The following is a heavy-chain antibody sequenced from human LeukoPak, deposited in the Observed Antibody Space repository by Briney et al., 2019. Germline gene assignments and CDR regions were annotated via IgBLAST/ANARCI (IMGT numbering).Heavy chain of an antibody. CDR3: AKDRATVTSQANYYYYYGMDV. Sequence: GGSLRLSCAASGFTFSSYGMHWVRQGPGKGLEWVAVISYDGRNKYYIDSVKGRYTISRDNSKNTLYLQMNSLRAEDTAVYYCAKDRATVTSQANYYYYYGMDVWGQGTTVTVSS. V-gene: IGHV3-30*18. D-gene: IGHD4-17*01. CDR2: ISYDGRNK. J-gene: IGHJ6*02. CDR1: GFTFSSYG.